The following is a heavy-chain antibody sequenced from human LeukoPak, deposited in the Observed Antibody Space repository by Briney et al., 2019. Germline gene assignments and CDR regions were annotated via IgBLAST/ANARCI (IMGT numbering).Heavy chain of an antibody. CDR3: ARGSYDILTGYWFDP. CDR2: MSYSGST. V-gene: IGHV4-39*07. CDR1: GDSISRNNYY. Sequence: PSETLSLTCTVSGDSISRNNYYWGWIRQPPGKGLEWIGQMSYSGSTYYNPSLKSRVTISVDTSKNQFSLKLSSVTAADTAVYYCARGSYDILTGYWFDPWGQGTLVTVSS. J-gene: IGHJ5*02. D-gene: IGHD3-9*01.